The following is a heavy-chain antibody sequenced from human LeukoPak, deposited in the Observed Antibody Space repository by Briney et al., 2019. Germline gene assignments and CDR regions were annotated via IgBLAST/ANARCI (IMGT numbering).Heavy chain of an antibody. CDR3: ARGDYYYGSGSYYNPGYFDY. Sequence: SETLSLTCTVSGGSISSYYWSWVRQPPGKGLEWIGYIYYSGSTNYNPSLKSRVTISVDTSKNQFSLKLSSVTAADTAVYYCARGDYYYGSGSYYNPGYFDYWGQGTLVTVSS. V-gene: IGHV4-59*01. CDR1: GGSISSYY. CDR2: IYYSGST. D-gene: IGHD3-10*01. J-gene: IGHJ4*02.